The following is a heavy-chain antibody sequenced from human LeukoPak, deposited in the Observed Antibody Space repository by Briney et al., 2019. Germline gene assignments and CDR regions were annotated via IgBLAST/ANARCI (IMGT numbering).Heavy chain of an antibody. CDR3: ARDRGSGSYYMDY. CDR1: GYTFTSYY. V-gene: IGHV1-2*02. Sequence: GASVKVSCKASGYTFTSYYMHWVRQTPGQGLEWMGWINPNSGGTNYAQKFQGRVTMTRDTSISTAYMELSRLRSDDTAVYYCARDRGSGSYYMDYWGQGTLVTVSS. CDR2: INPNSGGT. J-gene: IGHJ4*02. D-gene: IGHD3-10*01.